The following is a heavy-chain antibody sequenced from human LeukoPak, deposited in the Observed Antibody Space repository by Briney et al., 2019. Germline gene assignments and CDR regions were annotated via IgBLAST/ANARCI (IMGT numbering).Heavy chain of an antibody. V-gene: IGHV1-8*01. CDR1: GHTFTRYA. D-gene: IGHD4-11*01. J-gene: IGHJ4*02. Sequence: ASVKVSCKASGHTFTRYAINWVRQATGQGLEWMGWINPNSGNTGYAQKFQGRVTLTRNTSISTAYMELANLRSEDTAVYYCTRGELTTIHYWGQGTLVTVSS. CDR2: INPNSGNT. CDR3: TRGELTTIHY.